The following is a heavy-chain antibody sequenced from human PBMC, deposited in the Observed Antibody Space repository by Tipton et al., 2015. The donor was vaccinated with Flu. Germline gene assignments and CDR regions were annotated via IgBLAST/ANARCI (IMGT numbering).Heavy chain of an antibody. CDR2: IHYSGSP. CDR3: ARDRTTVTTWDAFDI. V-gene: IGHV4-38-2*02. Sequence: TLSLTCTVSGDSMRSDYFWAWIRQAPGKGLEWIGNIHYSGSPHYNPSLKSRVTITVDTSKNHFSLRFTSVTAADTAVYYCARDRTTVTTWDAFDIWGQGTMVTVSS. CDR1: GDSMRSDYF. J-gene: IGHJ3*02. D-gene: IGHD4-17*01.